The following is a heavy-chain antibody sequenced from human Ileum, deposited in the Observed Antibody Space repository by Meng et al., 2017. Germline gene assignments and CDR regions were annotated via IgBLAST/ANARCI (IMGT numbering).Heavy chain of an antibody. Sequence: EVQLVESGGGLVQPGESLHLSCAASGFTFSSYWMHWVRQAPGKGLMWVSRVNTDESNSDYADSVRGRFTISRDNANSTLYLQMNSLRVEDTAVYFCARDGLVSSRYDYWGQGILVTVSS. CDR1: GFTFSSYW. D-gene: IGHD3-10*01. CDR2: VNTDESNS. CDR3: ARDGLVSSRYDY. V-gene: IGHV3-74*01. J-gene: IGHJ4*02.